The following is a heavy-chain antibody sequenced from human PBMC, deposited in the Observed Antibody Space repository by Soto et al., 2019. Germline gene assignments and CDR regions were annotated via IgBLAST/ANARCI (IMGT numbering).Heavy chain of an antibody. CDR1: GGTFSSYT. CDR2: IIPILGIA. V-gene: IGHV1-69*04. J-gene: IGHJ6*02. CDR3: ARDRGVTMVRGVPWYYYGMDV. Sequence: SVKVSCKASGGTFSSYTISWVRQAPGQGLEWMGRIIPILGIANYAQKFQGRVTITADKSTSTAYMELSSLRSEDTAVYYCARDRGVTMVRGVPWYYYGMDVWG. D-gene: IGHD3-10*01.